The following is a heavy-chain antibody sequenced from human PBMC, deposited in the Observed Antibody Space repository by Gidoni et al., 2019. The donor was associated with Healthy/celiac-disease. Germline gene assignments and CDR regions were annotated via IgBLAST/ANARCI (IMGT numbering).Heavy chain of an antibody. CDR2: INHSGST. J-gene: IGHJ6*02. V-gene: IGHV4-34*01. D-gene: IGHD3-3*01. CDR1: GGSFSGYY. Sequence: QVQLQQWRAGLLKPSETLSLTCAVYGGSFSGYYWSWIRQPPGKGLEWIGEINHSGSTNYNPSLKSRVTISVDTSKNQFSLKLSSVTAADTAVYYCARGYGVVIRYYYYGMDVWGQGTTVTVSS. CDR3: ARGYGVVIRYYYYGMDV.